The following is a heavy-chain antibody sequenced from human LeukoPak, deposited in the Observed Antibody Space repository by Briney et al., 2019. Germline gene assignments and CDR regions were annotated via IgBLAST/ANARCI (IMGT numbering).Heavy chain of an antibody. CDR2: IKQDGSEK. CDR3: ARDRYGYFDY. CDR1: GFTFSSYS. D-gene: IGHD4-17*01. J-gene: IGHJ4*02. Sequence: GGSLRLSCAASGFTFSSYSMSWVRQAPGKGLEWVANIKQDGSEKYYVDSVKGRFTISRDNAKNSLYLQMNSLRAEDTAVYYCARDRYGYFDYWGQGTLVTVSS. V-gene: IGHV3-7*01.